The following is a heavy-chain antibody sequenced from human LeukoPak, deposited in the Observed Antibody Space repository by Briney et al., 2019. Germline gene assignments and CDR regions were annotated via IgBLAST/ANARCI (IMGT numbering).Heavy chain of an antibody. CDR2: ISAYNGNT. V-gene: IGHV1-18*01. CDR3: ARGVGYYDFWSGYRGSARRGNWFDP. D-gene: IGHD3-3*01. Sequence: ASVKVSCKASGYTFTSYGISWVRQAPGQGLEWIGWISAYNGNTNYAQKLQGRVTMTTDTSTSTAYMELRSLRSDDTAVYYCARGVGYYDFWSGYRGSARRGNWFDPRGQGTLVTVSS. CDR1: GYTFTSYG. J-gene: IGHJ5*02.